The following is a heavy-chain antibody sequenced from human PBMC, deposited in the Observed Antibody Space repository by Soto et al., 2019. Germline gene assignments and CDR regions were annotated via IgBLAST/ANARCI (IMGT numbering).Heavy chain of an antibody. CDR3: ARDRFLSAFDI. CDR1: GFTFSSYG. D-gene: IGHD3-10*01. CDR2: IWYDGSNK. J-gene: IGHJ3*02. Sequence: PGGSLRLSCAASGFTFSSYGMHWVRQAPGKGLEWVAVIWYDGSNKYYADSVKGRITISRDNSKNTLYLQMNSLRAEDTAVYYCARDRFLSAFDIWGQGTMVTVSS. V-gene: IGHV3-33*01.